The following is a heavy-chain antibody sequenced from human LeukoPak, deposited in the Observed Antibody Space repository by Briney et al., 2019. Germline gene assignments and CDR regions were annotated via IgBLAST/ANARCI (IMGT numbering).Heavy chain of an antibody. CDR3: ARDYGDYLGYYYYGMDV. J-gene: IGHJ6*02. CDR2: ITGSGDRT. D-gene: IGHD4-17*01. CDR1: GFTFGNYA. Sequence: GGSLRLSCAASGFTFGNYAMSWVRQAPGKGLEWVSTITGSGDRTYYADSVKGRFTISRDNAKNSLYLQMNSLRAEDTAVYYCARDYGDYLGYYYYGMDVWGQGTTVTVSS. V-gene: IGHV3-23*01.